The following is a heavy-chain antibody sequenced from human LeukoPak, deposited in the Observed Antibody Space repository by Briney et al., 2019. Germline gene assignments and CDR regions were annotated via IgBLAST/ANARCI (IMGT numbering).Heavy chain of an antibody. V-gene: IGHV4-34*01. CDR1: GGSFSGYY. D-gene: IGHD1-26*01. J-gene: IGHJ3*02. CDR2: INHSEST. Sequence: SETLSLTCAVYGGSFSGYYWSWIRQPPGKGLEWIGEINHSESTNYNPSLKSRVTISVDTSKNQFSLKLSSVTAADTAVYYCARPVGAGEYDAFDIWGQGTMVTVSS. CDR3: ARPVGAGEYDAFDI.